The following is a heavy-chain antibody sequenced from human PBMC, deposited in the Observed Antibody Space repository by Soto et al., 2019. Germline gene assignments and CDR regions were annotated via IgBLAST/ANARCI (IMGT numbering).Heavy chain of an antibody. V-gene: IGHV3-48*02. Sequence: EVQLVESGGGLVQPGGSLRLSCAASGFTFSSYSMNWVRQAPGKGLEWVSYISSSSSTIYYADSVKGRFTISRDNAKNSLYLQMNSLRDEDTAVYYCARSVDGYNYGGMDVWGQGTTVTVSS. CDR3: ARSVDGYNYGGMDV. CDR1: GFTFSSYS. CDR2: ISSSSSTI. D-gene: IGHD5-12*01. J-gene: IGHJ6*02.